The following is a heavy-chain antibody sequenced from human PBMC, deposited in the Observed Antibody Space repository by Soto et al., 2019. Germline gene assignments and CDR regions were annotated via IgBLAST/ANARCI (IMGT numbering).Heavy chain of an antibody. V-gene: IGHV4-30-2*01. CDR1: GGSISSGGYS. Sequence: ASETLPLTCAVSGGSISSGGYSWNWIRQPPGKGLEWIGYIYYGGSTYYNPSLQSRVTMSVDRSRNQFSLKLNSVTAADTAVYYCARVRREYDNSGPVDYWGQGTLVTVSS. CDR3: ARVRREYDNSGPVDY. CDR2: IYYGGST. J-gene: IGHJ4*02. D-gene: IGHD3-22*01.